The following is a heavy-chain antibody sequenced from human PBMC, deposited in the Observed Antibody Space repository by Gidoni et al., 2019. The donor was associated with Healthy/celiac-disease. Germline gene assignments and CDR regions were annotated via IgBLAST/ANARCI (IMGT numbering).Heavy chain of an antibody. CDR1: GGSISSSSYY. Sequence: QLQLQESGPGLVKPSETLSLTCTVSGGSISSSSYYWGWIRQPPGKGLEWIGSIYYSGSTYYNPSLKSRVTISVDTSKNQFSLKLSSVTAADTAVYYCAREALAAAGTHYYFDYWGQGTLVTVSS. V-gene: IGHV4-39*07. CDR3: AREALAAAGTHYYFDY. CDR2: IYYSGST. J-gene: IGHJ4*02. D-gene: IGHD6-13*01.